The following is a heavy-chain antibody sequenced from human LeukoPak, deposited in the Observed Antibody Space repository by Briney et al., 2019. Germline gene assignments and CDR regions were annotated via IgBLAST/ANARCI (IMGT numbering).Heavy chain of an antibody. J-gene: IGHJ6*04. CDR1: GFSFNTYW. CDR2: ISSSGSTI. CDR3: AELGITMSGGV. D-gene: IGHD3-10*02. Sequence: GGSLRLSCAASGFSFNTYWMSWVRQAPRKGLEWVSYISSSGSTIYCADSVKGRFTISRDNAKNSLYLQMNSLRAEDTAVYYCAELGITMSGGVWGKGTTVTISS. V-gene: IGHV3-48*04.